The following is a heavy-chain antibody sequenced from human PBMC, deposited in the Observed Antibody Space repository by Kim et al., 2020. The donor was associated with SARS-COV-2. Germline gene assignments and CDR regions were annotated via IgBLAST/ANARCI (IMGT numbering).Heavy chain of an antibody. D-gene: IGHD3-9*01. Sequence: GGSLRHSCAASGFTFSSYGMHWVRQAPGKGLEWVAVIWYDGSNKYYADSVKGRFTISRDNSKNTLYLQMNSLRAEDTAVYYCAKSSDDILTGYYTGPFDYWGQGTLVTVSS. CDR3: AKSSDDILTGYYTGPFDY. CDR2: IWYDGSNK. J-gene: IGHJ4*02. V-gene: IGHV3-33*06. CDR1: GFTFSSYG.